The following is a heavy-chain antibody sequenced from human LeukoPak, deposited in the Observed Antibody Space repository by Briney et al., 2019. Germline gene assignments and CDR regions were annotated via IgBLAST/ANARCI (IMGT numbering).Heavy chain of an antibody. CDR2: IRYDGSNK. Sequence: GGSLRLSCAASGFTFSSYGMHWVRQAPGKGLEWVAFIRYDGSNKYYADSVKGRFTISRDNSKNTLYLQMNSLRAEDTAVYYCAKDPAKYQLLGNYMDVWGKGATVTVSS. CDR1: GFTFSSYG. D-gene: IGHD2-2*01. V-gene: IGHV3-30*02. J-gene: IGHJ6*03. CDR3: AKDPAKYQLLGNYMDV.